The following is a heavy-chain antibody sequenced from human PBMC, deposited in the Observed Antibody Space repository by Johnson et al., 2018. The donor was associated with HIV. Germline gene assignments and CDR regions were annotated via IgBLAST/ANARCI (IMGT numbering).Heavy chain of an antibody. CDR2: ISSSGSTI. CDR3: ARDRSLCLRELWPRDAFDI. Sequence: QMLLVESGGDLVQPGGSLRLSCAASGFTFSDYYMTWIRQAPGKGLEWVSYISSSGSTIYYADSVKGRFTISRDNAKNSLYLQMNSLRAGDTAVYYCARDRSLCLRELWPRDAFDIWGRGTMVTVSS. CDR1: GFTFSDYY. J-gene: IGHJ3*02. D-gene: IGHD3-10*02. V-gene: IGHV3-11*04.